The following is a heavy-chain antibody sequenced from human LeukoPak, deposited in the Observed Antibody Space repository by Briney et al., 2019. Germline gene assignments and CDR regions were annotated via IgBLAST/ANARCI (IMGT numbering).Heavy chain of an antibody. CDR2: VYYTGST. CDR1: GGYISSYY. J-gene: IGHJ6*03. D-gene: IGHD5-18*01. CDR3: ARTTEGGYTYGYFYYYYMDV. V-gene: IGHV4-59*01. Sequence: SETLSLTCTVSGGYISSYYWSRIRQPPGEGLEWIGYVYYTGSTNYNPSLKSRVSISVDTSKNQFSLKLRSVSAADTAVYYCARTTEGGYTYGYFYYYYMDVWGKGTTVTISS.